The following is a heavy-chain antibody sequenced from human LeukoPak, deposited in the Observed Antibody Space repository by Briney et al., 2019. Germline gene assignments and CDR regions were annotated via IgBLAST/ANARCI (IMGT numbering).Heavy chain of an antibody. V-gene: IGHV3-23*01. D-gene: IGHD3-22*01. CDR1: EFTFSNFA. CDR3: AKDLLQTFFFDSSGYYSDAFGM. J-gene: IGHJ3*02. Sequence: GGSLRLSCAASEFTFSNFAMSWVRQAPGKGLEWVSTISGSGDNTYYADSVKGRFTISGDNSKNTLSLHMNTLRAEDTAVYYCAKDLLQTFFFDSSGYYSDAFGMWGQGTMVTVSP. CDR2: ISGSGDNT.